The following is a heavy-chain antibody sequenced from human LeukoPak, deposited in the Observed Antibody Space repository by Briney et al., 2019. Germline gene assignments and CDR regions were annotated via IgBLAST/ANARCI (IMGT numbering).Heavy chain of an antibody. CDR2: ISGSGGST. Sequence: GGSLRLSCAASGFTFSSYAMSWARQAPGKGLEWVSAISGSGGSTYYADSVKGRFTISRDNSKNTQYLQMNSLRAEDTAVYYCAKDPSWSGYFDYWGQGTLVTVSS. CDR3: AKDPSWSGYFDY. V-gene: IGHV3-23*01. D-gene: IGHD6-13*01. J-gene: IGHJ4*02. CDR1: GFTFSSYA.